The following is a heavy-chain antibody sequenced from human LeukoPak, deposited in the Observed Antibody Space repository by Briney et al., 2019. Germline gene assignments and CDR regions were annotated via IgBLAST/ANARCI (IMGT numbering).Heavy chain of an antibody. CDR3: ARDPPGGY. D-gene: IGHD3-16*01. Sequence: GGSLRLSCIGSGFPFSAYGMTWVRQAPGKGLEWVANIKQDGSEKYYVDSVKGRFTISRDNAKNSLYLQMNSLRAEDTAVYYCARDPPGGYWGQGTLVTVSS. V-gene: IGHV3-7*01. CDR1: GFPFSAYG. CDR2: IKQDGSEK. J-gene: IGHJ4*02.